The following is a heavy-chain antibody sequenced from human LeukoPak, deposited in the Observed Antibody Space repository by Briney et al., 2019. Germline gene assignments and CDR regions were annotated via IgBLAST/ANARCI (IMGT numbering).Heavy chain of an antibody. CDR3: ARSAGVGADRTDVFDI. CDR1: GFTFDDYA. Sequence: GGSLRLSCASSGFTFDDYAMHWVRQGPVKGLEWVSGIRWNSEDIGYADSVKGRFTISRDNAKNSLYLQMDSLKFEDTALYYCARSAGVGADRTDVFDIWGQGTRVTVSS. J-gene: IGHJ3*02. D-gene: IGHD1-26*01. CDR2: IRWNSEDI. V-gene: IGHV3-9*01.